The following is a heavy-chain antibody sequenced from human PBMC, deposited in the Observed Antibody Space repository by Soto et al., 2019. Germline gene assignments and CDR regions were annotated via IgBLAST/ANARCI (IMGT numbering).Heavy chain of an antibody. V-gene: IGHV4-30-4*01. J-gene: IGHJ4*02. CDR3: ARETITMVRGVIDY. D-gene: IGHD3-10*01. CDR2: IYYSGST. Sequence: SETLSLTCTVSGGSISSGDYDWSWIRQPPGKGLEWIGYIYYSGSTYYNPSLKSRVTISVDTSKNQFSLKLSSVTAADTAVYYCARETITMVRGVIDYWGQGTLVTVSS. CDR1: GGSISSGDYD.